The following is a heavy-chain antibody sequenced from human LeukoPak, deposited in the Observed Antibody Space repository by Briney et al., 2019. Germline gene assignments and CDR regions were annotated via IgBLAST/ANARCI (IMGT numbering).Heavy chain of an antibody. D-gene: IGHD6-6*01. CDR1: GYSISTGYF. CDR2: IHYSGTT. CDR3: ARHSSIAARRGGVDY. Sequence: SETLSLTCSVSGYSISTGYFWVWIRQPPGKGPEWIGNIHYSGTTYYNPSLKSRVTISVDTSKNQFSLKLSSVTAADTAVYYCARHSSIAARRGGVDYWGQGTLVTVSS. J-gene: IGHJ4*02. V-gene: IGHV4-38-2*02.